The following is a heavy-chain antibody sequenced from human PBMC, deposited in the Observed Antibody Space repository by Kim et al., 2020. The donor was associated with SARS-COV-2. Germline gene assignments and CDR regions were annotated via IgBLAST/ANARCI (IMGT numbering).Heavy chain of an antibody. CDR1: GFSFSDYA. D-gene: IGHD3-3*02. Sequence: GGSLRLSCSASGFSFSDYAFHWIRQAPNKGLEWVALIGYDGYKEYLESVAGRFTVSRDNSKHSIHLEMNSLRPEDTAVYYCARERTGPLASIIGKTDYF. CDR2: IGYDGYKE. CDR3: ARERTGPLASIIGKTDYF. V-gene: IGHV3-30*01. J-gene: IGHJ4*01.